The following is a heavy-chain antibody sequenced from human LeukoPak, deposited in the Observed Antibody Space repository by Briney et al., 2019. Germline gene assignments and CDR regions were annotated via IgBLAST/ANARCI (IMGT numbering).Heavy chain of an antibody. CDR1: GGSISSSSYY. D-gene: IGHD1-26*01. CDR3: ARRGWDADY. Sequence: SQTLSLTCTVSGGSISSSSYYWGWIRQPPGKGLEWIGSIYYSGSTYYNPSLKSRVTISVDTSKNQFSLKLSSVTAADAAVYYCARRGWDADYWGQGTLVTVSS. CDR2: IYYSGST. V-gene: IGHV4-39*01. J-gene: IGHJ4*02.